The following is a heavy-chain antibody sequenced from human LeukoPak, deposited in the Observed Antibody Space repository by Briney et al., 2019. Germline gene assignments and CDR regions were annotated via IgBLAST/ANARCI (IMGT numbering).Heavy chain of an antibody. J-gene: IGHJ5*02. CDR2: INHSGST. CDR1: GGSFSGYY. Sequence: SETLSLTCAVYGGSFSGYYWSWIRQPPGKGLEWIGEINHSGSTNYNPSLKSRVTISVDTSKNQVSLKLSSVTAADTAVYYCASGGSGDYAIRPVNWFDPWGQGTLVTVSS. V-gene: IGHV4-34*01. CDR3: ASGGSGDYAIRPVNWFDP. D-gene: IGHD4-17*01.